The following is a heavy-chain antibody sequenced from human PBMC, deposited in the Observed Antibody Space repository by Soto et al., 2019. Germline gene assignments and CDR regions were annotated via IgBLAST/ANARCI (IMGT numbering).Heavy chain of an antibody. CDR1: GFTFTDYW. J-gene: IGHJ6*02. CDR2: IYPGDSDT. Sequence: PGESLKISCKASGFTFTDYWIGWVRQMPGKGLEWMGLIYPGDSDTRYSRSFQGQVTISADKSVSTAYLQWNNLKASDSAMYYCARRGQTTLYYDYGMDVWGQGTPVTVSS. V-gene: IGHV5-51*01. CDR3: ARRGQTTLYYDYGMDV.